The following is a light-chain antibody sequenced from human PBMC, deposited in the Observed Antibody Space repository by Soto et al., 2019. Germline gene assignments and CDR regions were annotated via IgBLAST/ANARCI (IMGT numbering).Light chain of an antibody. CDR2: DAS. V-gene: IGKV1-27*01. CDR3: QRYNSASLT. CDR1: QDVTHY. J-gene: IGKJ4*01. Sequence: DIQMTQSPSSVSASVGDRVTLTCRASQDVTHYVAWYQQSPGKVPKLLIYDASTLQSGVPSRFSGSGSGTEFTLTISSLQPEDFATYYCQRYNSASLTFGGGTKVDIK.